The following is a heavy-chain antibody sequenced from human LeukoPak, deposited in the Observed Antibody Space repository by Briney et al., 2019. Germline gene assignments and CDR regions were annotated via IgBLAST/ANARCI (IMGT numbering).Heavy chain of an antibody. CDR2: INSDGSST. J-gene: IGHJ3*02. V-gene: IGHV3-74*01. D-gene: IGHD6-13*01. Sequence: GGSLRLSCAASGFTFSGFAMSWVRQAPGKGLVWVSRINSDGSSTSYADSVKGRFTISRDNAKNTLYLQMNSLRAEDTAVYYCARESSPPLGYSSSWYGDAFDIWGQGTMVTVSS. CDR1: GFTFSGFA. CDR3: ARESSPPLGYSSSWYGDAFDI.